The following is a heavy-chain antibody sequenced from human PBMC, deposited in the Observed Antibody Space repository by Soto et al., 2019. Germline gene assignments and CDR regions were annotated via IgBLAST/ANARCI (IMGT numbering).Heavy chain of an antibody. CDR3: ARLLSMPSPYNWFDP. J-gene: IGHJ5*02. CDR2: IYYSGST. V-gene: IGHV4-59*01. Sequence: SETLSLTCTVSGGSISSYYWSWIRQPPGKGLEWIGYIYYSGSTNYNPSLKSRVTISVDTSKNQFSLKLSSVTAADTDVYYCARLLSMPSPYNWFDPWGKGTLVTVSS. D-gene: IGHD2-2*01. CDR1: GGSISSYY.